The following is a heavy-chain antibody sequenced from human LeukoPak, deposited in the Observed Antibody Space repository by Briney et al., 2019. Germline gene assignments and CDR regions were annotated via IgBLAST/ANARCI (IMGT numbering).Heavy chain of an antibody. Sequence: PSETLSLTCTVSGGSISSGSYYWSWIRQPAGKGLEWIGRIYTSGSTNYNPSLKSRVTISVDTSKNQFSLKLSSVTAADTAVYYCAREGSSSWYAYYYYYYMDVWGKGTTVTISS. CDR2: IYTSGST. V-gene: IGHV4-61*02. D-gene: IGHD6-13*01. CDR3: AREGSSSWYAYYYYYYMDV. CDR1: GGSISSGSYY. J-gene: IGHJ6*03.